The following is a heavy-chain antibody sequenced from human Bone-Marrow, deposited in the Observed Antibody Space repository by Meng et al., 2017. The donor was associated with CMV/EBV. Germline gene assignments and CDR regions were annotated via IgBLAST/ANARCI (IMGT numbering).Heavy chain of an antibody. CDR1: GFTFRNFG. V-gene: IGHV3-30*02. CDR2: IRFNGKNE. J-gene: IGHJ5*02. Sequence: GASLKISCAASGFTFRNFGMHWVRQAPGKGLEWVAFIRFNGKNEYYADSVRGRFTISRDNSKNTVYLQMSSLKNEDTALYYCAKLDTVTVNTWGQGTLVTVSS. CDR3: AKLDTVTVNT. D-gene: IGHD4-11*01.